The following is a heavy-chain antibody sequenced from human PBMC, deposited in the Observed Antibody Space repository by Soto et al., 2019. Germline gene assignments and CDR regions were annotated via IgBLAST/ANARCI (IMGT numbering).Heavy chain of an antibody. CDR3: ARDGVEPGLYFDN. J-gene: IGHJ4*02. CDR1: GFTFSSYW. CDR2: INQDGSEK. Sequence: VQLVESGGGLVQPGGSLRLSCAASGFTFSSYWMSWVRQAPGKGLEWVANINQDGSEKFYVDSVKGRFTISRDNAKSSLYLQVNSLRAEDTAVYYCARDGVEPGLYFDNWGQGTLVTVSS. V-gene: IGHV3-7*01. D-gene: IGHD1-1*01.